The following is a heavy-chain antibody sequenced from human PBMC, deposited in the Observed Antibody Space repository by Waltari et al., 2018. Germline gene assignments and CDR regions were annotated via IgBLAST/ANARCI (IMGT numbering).Heavy chain of an antibody. V-gene: IGHV1-24*01. J-gene: IGHJ3*02. Sequence: QVQLVQSGAEVKKPGASVKVSCKVSGYTLTELSMHWVRQAPGRGLEWMGGFDPEDGETIYAQKFQGRVTMTEDTSTDTAYMELSSLRSEDTAVYYCVTDRGSNEATQDAFDIWGQGTMVTVSS. D-gene: IGHD4-4*01. CDR2: FDPEDGET. CDR1: GYTLTELS. CDR3: VTDRGSNEATQDAFDI.